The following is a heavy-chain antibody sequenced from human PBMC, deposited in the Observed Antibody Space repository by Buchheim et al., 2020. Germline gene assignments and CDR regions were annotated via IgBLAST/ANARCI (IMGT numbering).Heavy chain of an antibody. V-gene: IGHV4-39*01. CDR2: IYYSGST. CDR3: ARQGPLRFLEWLFKDASFDP. J-gene: IGHJ5*02. CDR1: GGSISSSSYY. Sequence: QLQLQESGPGLVKPSETLSLTCTVSGGSISSSSYYWGWIRQPPGKGLEWIGSIYYSGSTYYNPSLKSRVTISVDTSKNQFSLKLSSVTAADTAVYYCARQGPLRFLEWLFKDASFDPWGQGTL. D-gene: IGHD3-3*01.